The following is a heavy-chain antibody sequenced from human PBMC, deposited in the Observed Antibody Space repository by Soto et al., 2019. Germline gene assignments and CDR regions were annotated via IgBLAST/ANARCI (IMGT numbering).Heavy chain of an antibody. CDR3: ARGTCSCIACYGWAHYYMVV. V-gene: IGHV4-34*01. J-gene: IGHJ6*03. D-gene: IGHD2-2*01. Sequence: SETLSLTCDVTGGSFSGHYCSWVRQPPGKGLEWIGEINDSGNTHYNASLRSRVSIVLDTSKSQTSLKLSSVTAADTAIYFCARGTCSCIACYGWAHYYMVVWGKGTTVTGSS. CDR1: GGSFSGHY. CDR2: INDSGNT.